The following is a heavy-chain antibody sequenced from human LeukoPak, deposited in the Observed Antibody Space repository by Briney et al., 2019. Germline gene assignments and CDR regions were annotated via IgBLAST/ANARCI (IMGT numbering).Heavy chain of an antibody. CDR3: ARSYYDSSGYFGYYGVDV. CDR1: GYTFTSFD. V-gene: IGHV1-8*01. CDR2: MNPNSGNT. Sequence: ASVKVSCKASGYTFTSFDIYWVRQATGQGLEWMGWMNPNSGNTGYAQKFQGRVTMTRNTSISTAYMELSSLRSEDTAVYYCARSYYDSSGYFGYYGVDVWGQGTTVTVSS. D-gene: IGHD3-22*01. J-gene: IGHJ6*02.